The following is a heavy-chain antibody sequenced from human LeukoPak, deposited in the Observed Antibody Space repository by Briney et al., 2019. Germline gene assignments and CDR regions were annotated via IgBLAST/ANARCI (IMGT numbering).Heavy chain of an antibody. Sequence: SETLSLTCGVSDEFYSGFYWSWIRQPPGKGLEWIGDINHSGTTKYTPSLKGRVTISIDTSNKQFSLKVHSVTAADTAVYYCARLPLGAFGEVLNFDYWGPGILVTVSS. J-gene: IGHJ4*02. CDR1: DEFYSGFY. CDR3: ARLPLGAFGEVLNFDY. D-gene: IGHD3-3*01. CDR2: INHSGTT. V-gene: IGHV4-34*01.